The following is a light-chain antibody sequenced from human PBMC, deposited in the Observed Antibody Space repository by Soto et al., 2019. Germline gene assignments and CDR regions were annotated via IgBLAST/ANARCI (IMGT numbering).Light chain of an antibody. Sequence: QSALTQPPSASGSPGQSVTISCTGTSSDVGYYNFVSWYQQHPGKAPKLMIYEVSKRPSGVPDRFSGSKSGNTASLTVSGLQAEDEADYYCSSYAGSSYFYVFGTGTKVTLL. CDR1: SSDVGYYNF. V-gene: IGLV2-8*01. J-gene: IGLJ1*01. CDR2: EVS. CDR3: SSYAGSSYFYV.